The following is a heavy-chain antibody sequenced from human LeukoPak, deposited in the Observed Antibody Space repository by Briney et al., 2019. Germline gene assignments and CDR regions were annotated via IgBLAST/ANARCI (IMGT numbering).Heavy chain of an antibody. D-gene: IGHD5-12*01. CDR3: ARDRPGYSGYDFYY. Sequence: ASVKVSCKASGYTFSNYCMHWVRQAPGQGLEWMGILNPTYGIPIYAQTFQGRVTMTRDTSISTAYMELSRLRSDDTAVYYCARDRPGYSGYDFYYWGQGTLVTVSS. CDR2: LNPTYGIP. CDR1: GYTFSNYC. J-gene: IGHJ4*02. V-gene: IGHV1-2*02.